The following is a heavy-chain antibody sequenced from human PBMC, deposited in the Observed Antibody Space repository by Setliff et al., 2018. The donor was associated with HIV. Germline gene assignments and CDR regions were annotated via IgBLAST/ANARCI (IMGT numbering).Heavy chain of an antibody. Sequence: ASVKVSCKASGYTFTRYAIHWLRQAPGQSLEWMGWINADNGDTKYSQKFQGRLTITRDTSANTVYMELSSLRSEDTAVFYCARDRDSLLIGYTPNNWLEPWGQGTLVTVSS. CDR3: ARDRDSLLIGYTPNNWLEP. CDR1: GYTFTRYA. V-gene: IGHV1-3*01. CDR2: INADNGDT. J-gene: IGHJ5*02. D-gene: IGHD6-13*01.